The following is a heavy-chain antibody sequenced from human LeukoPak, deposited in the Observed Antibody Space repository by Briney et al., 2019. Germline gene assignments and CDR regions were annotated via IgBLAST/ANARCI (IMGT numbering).Heavy chain of an antibody. D-gene: IGHD4-23*01. V-gene: IGHV4-59*01. Sequence: SETLSLTCTVSGGSISSYYWSWIRQPPGKGLEWIGYIYYSGSTNYNPSLKSRVTISVDTSKNQFSLKLSSVTAADTAVYCCARGGGGPYYYYGMDVWGQGTTVTVSS. CDR2: IYYSGST. CDR3: ARGGGGPYYYYGMDV. J-gene: IGHJ6*02. CDR1: GGSISSYY.